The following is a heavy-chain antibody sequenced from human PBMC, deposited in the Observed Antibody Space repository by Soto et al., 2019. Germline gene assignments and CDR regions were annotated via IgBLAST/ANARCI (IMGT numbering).Heavy chain of an antibody. V-gene: IGHV2-5*02. CDR1: GFSHSTSGVG. CDR3: THGNRYFQH. CDR2: IFWDDDK. J-gene: IGHJ1*01. Sequence: QITLKESGPTVVKPTQTLTLTCTFSGFSHSTSGVGVGWIRQPPGKDLEWLALIFWDDDKRFSPSLKSRLTITKDTSENQVVLTMTNVDPVDTATYYCTHGNRYFQHWGQGTLVTVSS.